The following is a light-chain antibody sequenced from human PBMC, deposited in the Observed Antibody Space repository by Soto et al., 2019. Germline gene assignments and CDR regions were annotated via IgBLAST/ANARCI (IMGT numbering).Light chain of an antibody. CDR3: QQYKSYFRT. J-gene: IGKJ1*01. CDR1: QSISNH. V-gene: IGKV1-5*03. CDR2: QAS. Sequence: DIQMTQSPSSLSASVEDRVIITCRASQSISNHLNWYQQKPGKAPKLLIYQASSLQSGVPSRFSGSGSETEFTLTISSLLPDDFATYFCQQYKSYFRTFGQGTKVDNK.